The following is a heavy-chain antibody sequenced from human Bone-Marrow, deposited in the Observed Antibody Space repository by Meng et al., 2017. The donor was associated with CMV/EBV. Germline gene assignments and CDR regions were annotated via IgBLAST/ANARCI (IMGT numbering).Heavy chain of an antibody. V-gene: IGHV1-69*01. CDR2: IIPIFGTA. CDR1: GATFSSYS. CDR3: ARALGDIGLDY. J-gene: IGHJ4*02. Sequence: QRVQSVASVHNPWSSLKVSCKASGATFSSYSISWGRQAPGQGLEWMGGIIPIFGTANYAQKFQGRVTITADESTSTAYMELSSLRSEDTAVYYCARALGDIGLDYWGQGTLVTVSS. D-gene: IGHD5-12*01.